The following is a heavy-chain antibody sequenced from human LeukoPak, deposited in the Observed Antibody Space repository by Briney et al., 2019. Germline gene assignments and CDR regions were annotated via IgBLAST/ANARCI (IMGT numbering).Heavy chain of an antibody. CDR1: GYFISSYNY. V-gene: IGHV4-38-2*01. Sequence: PSETLSLTCAVSGYFISSYNYWVWIRQPPRQGLEWTGGIYHSGSTYYNPSLKSRVTMSVDTSKNQFSLKLSSVTAADTSVYYCARAPRDSSSSNYMRRFDYWGQGTLVTVSS. CDR2: IYHSGST. CDR3: ARAPRDSSSSNYMRRFDY. D-gene: IGHD3-22*01. J-gene: IGHJ4*02.